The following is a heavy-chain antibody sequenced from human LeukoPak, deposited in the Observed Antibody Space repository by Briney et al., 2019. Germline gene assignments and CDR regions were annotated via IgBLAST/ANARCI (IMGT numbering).Heavy chain of an antibody. CDR3: ARDSDRRSDC. J-gene: IGHJ4*02. CDR1: GFVLNNYW. Sequence: PGGSLRLSCAGSGFVLNNYWMSWVRQAPGKGPEWVASIKEGTTETYYVDSVKGRFTNSRDSAKNSLYLQMNSLRADDTAVYYCARDSDRRSDCWGQGTLVTVSS. D-gene: IGHD3-22*01. CDR2: IKEGTTET. V-gene: IGHV3-7*05.